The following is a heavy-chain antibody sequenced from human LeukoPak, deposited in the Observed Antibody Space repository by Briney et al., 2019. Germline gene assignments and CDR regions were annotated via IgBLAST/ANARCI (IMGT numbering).Heavy chain of an antibody. V-gene: IGHV3-23*01. CDR1: GFTFSSYA. J-gene: IGHJ6*03. Sequence: GGSLRLSCAASGFTFSSYAMGWVRQAPGKGLGWVSSISSTGGTTYYADSVKGRFTISRDNSKNTLYLQMNSLRAEDTAIYYCAKNGDRGAYCTGGTCYPYFYYYMDVWGKGTTVTI. D-gene: IGHD2-15*01. CDR3: AKNGDRGAYCTGGTCYPYFYYYMDV. CDR2: ISSTGGTT.